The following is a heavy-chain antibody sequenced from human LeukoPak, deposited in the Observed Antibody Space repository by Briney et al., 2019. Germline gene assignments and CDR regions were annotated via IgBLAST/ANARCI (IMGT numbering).Heavy chain of an antibody. D-gene: IGHD5-12*01. Sequence: GESLKISCKGSGYSFTGYWIGWVRQMLGKGLEWMGIIYPGDSDTRYSPSFQGQVTISADKSISTAYLQWSSLKASDTAMYYCARDGVAWYGAFDIWGQGTMVTVSS. CDR3: ARDGVAWYGAFDI. CDR2: IYPGDSDT. CDR1: GYSFTGYW. J-gene: IGHJ3*02. V-gene: IGHV5-51*01.